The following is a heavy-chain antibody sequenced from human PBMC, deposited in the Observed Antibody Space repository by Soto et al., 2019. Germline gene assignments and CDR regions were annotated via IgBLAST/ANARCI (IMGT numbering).Heavy chain of an antibody. CDR1: GGTFSSYA. J-gene: IGHJ6*02. Sequence: QVQLVQSGAEVKKPGSSVKVSCKASGGTFSSYAISWVRQAPGQGLEWMGGIIPIFGTANYAQKFQGRVTSTADESTRTAYMELSSLRSEDTAVYYCARGGPPITIFGVVILPGMDVWGQGTTVTVSS. V-gene: IGHV1-69*01. D-gene: IGHD3-3*01. CDR2: IIPIFGTA. CDR3: ARGGPPITIFGVVILPGMDV.